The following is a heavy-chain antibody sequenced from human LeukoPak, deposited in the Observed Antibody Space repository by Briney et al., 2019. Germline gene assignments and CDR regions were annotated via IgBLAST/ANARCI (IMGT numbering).Heavy chain of an antibody. V-gene: IGHV4-59*12. CDR1: GGSMSSYY. CDR3: ARLRVRGYGYGPWEGPTWLDY. J-gene: IGHJ4*02. D-gene: IGHD5-18*01. CDR2: IYHSGST. Sequence: SETLSLTCSVSGGSMSSYYWSWIRQSPGKGLEWIGYIYHSGSTDYNPSLKSRVTISVDTSKNQFSLKVTSVTAADTAMYYCARLRVRGYGYGPWEGPTWLDYWGQGTLVTVSS.